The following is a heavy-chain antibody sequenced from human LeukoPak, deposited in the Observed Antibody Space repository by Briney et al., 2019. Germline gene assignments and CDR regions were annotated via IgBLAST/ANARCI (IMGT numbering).Heavy chain of an antibody. Sequence: ASVKVSCKASGYTFTSYGISWVRQAPGQGLEWMGWISAYNGNTNCAQKLQGRVTMTTDTSTSTAYMELRSLRSDDTAVYYCAGTVAAAGTYNWFDPWGQGTLVTVSS. V-gene: IGHV1-18*01. D-gene: IGHD6-13*01. J-gene: IGHJ5*02. CDR1: GYTFTSYG. CDR3: AGTVAAAGTYNWFDP. CDR2: ISAYNGNT.